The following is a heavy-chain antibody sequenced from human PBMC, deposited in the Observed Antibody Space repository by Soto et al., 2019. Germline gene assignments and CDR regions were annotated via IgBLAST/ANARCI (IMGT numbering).Heavy chain of an antibody. CDR3: ARDRCTNGVCYAPSDY. D-gene: IGHD2-8*01. CDR2: ISSNGRST. CDR1: GFTFSTYA. Sequence: PGGSLRLSCATSGFTFSTYAMHWVRQAPGKGLEYVSAISSNGRSTYYANSVKDRFTISRDNSKNTLYLQMDSLRAEDMAVYYCARDRCTNGVCYAPSDYWGQGTLVTVSS. J-gene: IGHJ4*02. V-gene: IGHV3-64*01.